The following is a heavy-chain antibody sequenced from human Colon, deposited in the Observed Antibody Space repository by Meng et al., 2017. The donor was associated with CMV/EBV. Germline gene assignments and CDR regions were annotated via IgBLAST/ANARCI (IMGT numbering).Heavy chain of an antibody. Sequence: GGSLRLSCEVSGFNFNFYWMSWVRQAPGKGLEWVANINRDGSEKNYVDSVKGRFTVSRDNVKNSLYLQMNTLRVEDMAVYYRAKGQGIIYDWGQGTLVTVSS. J-gene: IGHJ4*02. CDR3: AKGQGIIYD. D-gene: IGHD5/OR15-5a*01. V-gene: IGHV3-7*01. CDR1: GFNFNFYW. CDR2: INRDGSEK.